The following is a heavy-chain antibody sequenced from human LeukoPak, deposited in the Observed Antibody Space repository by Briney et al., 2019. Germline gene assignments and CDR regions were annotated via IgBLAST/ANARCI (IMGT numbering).Heavy chain of an antibody. Sequence: GGSLRLSCAASGFTFSDYYMSWIRQAPGKGLEWVSYISSSSSTIYYADSVKGRFTISRDNAKNSLYLQMNSLRAEDTAVYYCARDRYDYVWGSYRDYWGQGTLVTVSS. CDR1: GFTFSDYY. D-gene: IGHD3-16*02. CDR3: ARDRYDYVWGSYRDY. V-gene: IGHV3-11*01. CDR2: ISSSSSTI. J-gene: IGHJ4*02.